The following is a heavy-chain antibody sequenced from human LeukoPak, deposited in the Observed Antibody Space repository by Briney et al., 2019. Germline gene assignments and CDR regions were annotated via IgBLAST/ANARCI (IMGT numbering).Heavy chain of an antibody. Sequence: SETLSLTCAVYGGSFSGYYWSWIRQPPGKGLEWIGEINHSGSTNYNPSLKSRVTISVDTSKYQFSLKLSSVTAADTAVYYCARESFSSGWYLPRPYYFDYWGQGTLVTVSS. J-gene: IGHJ4*02. V-gene: IGHV4-34*01. D-gene: IGHD6-19*01. CDR1: GGSFSGYY. CDR2: INHSGST. CDR3: ARESFSSGWYLPRPYYFDY.